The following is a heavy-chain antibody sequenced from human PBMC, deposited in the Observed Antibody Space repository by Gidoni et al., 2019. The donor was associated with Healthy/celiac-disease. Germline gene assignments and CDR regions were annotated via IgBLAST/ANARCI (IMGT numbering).Heavy chain of an antibody. D-gene: IGHD6-13*01. Sequence: EVQLLESGGGLVQPGGSLRLSCAASGFTFSSYAMSCVRQAPGKGLEWVSAISGSGGSTYYADSVKGRFTISRDNSKNTLYLQMNSLRAEDTAVYYCAKDRRIAAAGDFLFDYWGQGTLVTVSS. J-gene: IGHJ4*02. CDR1: GFTFSSYA. V-gene: IGHV3-23*01. CDR2: ISGSGGST. CDR3: AKDRRIAAAGDFLFDY.